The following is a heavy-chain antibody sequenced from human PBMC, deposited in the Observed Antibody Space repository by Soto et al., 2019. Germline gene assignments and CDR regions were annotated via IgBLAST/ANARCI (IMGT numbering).Heavy chain of an antibody. Sequence: ASVKVSCKVSGYTLTELSMHWVRQAPGKGLEWMGGFDPEDGETIYAQKFQGRVTMTEDTSTDTAHMELSSLRSEDTAVYYCATTSNIVVVPAAMLRYWGQGTLVTVSS. J-gene: IGHJ4*02. CDR2: FDPEDGET. CDR1: GYTLTELS. CDR3: ATTSNIVVVPAAMLRY. D-gene: IGHD2-2*01. V-gene: IGHV1-24*01.